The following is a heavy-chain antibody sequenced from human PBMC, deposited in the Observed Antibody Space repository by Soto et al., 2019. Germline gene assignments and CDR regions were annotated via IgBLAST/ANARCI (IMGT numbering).Heavy chain of an antibody. CDR3: ARAVLPATAPFDC. Sequence: QVQLQESGPRLVKPSETLSLTCIVSGGSISNYYWSWIRQPPGKGLEWIGYIYYSGSTNYNPSLQSRVTISVDTSKNQFSLKLSSVTAADTAVYYCARAVLPATAPFDCWGQGTLVTVSS. J-gene: IGHJ4*02. D-gene: IGHD2-2*01. V-gene: IGHV4-59*01. CDR1: GGSISNYY. CDR2: IYYSGST.